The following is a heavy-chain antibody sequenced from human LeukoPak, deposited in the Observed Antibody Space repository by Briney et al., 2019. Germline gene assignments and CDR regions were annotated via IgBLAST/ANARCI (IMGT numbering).Heavy chain of an antibody. Sequence: SSETLSLTCTVSGGSISSYYWSWIRQPPGKGLEWVGYIFDSGRAVYNPSLRSRVTISMAASLNQFFLDLTSVTAADTAVYYCARDGLQQFGRHYFDYWGQGTLVTVSS. V-gene: IGHV4-59*01. CDR2: IFDSGRA. CDR1: GGSISSYY. CDR3: ARDGLQQFGRHYFDY. D-gene: IGHD6-13*01. J-gene: IGHJ4*02.